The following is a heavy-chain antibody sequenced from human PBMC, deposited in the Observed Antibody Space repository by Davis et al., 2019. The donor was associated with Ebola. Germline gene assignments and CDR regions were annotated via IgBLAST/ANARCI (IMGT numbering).Heavy chain of an antibody. CDR3: ARGRTAGYYYYGMDV. CDR2: INHSGST. D-gene: IGHD6-13*01. J-gene: IGHJ6*02. CDR1: GGSISSSSYY. Sequence: ESLKISCTVSGGSISSSSYYWSWIRQPPGKGLEWIGEINHSGSTNYNPSLKSRVTISVDTSKNQFSLKLSSVTAADTAVYYCARGRTAGYYYYGMDVWGQGTTVTVSS. V-gene: IGHV4-39*07.